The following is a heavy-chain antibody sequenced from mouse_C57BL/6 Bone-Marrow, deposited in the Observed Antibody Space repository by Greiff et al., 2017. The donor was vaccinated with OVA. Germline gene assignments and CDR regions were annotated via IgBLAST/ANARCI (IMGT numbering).Heavy chain of an antibody. Sequence: VQLQQSGAELVRPGASVKLSCTASGFNIKDDYMHCVKQRPEQGLEWIGWIDPENGDTEYASKFQGKATITADTSSNTAYLQLSSLTSEDTAVYYGATDYDYDDPMDDWGQGTSLTVSS. D-gene: IGHD2-4*01. J-gene: IGHJ2*02. CDR3: ATDYDYDDPMDD. V-gene: IGHV14-4*01. CDR1: GFNIKDDY. CDR2: IDPENGDT.